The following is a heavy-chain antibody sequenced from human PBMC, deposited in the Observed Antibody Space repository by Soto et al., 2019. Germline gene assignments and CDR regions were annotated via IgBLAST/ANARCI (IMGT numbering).Heavy chain of an antibody. V-gene: IGHV3-33*01. CDR1: GFTFSSYG. CDR3: ARGGYYYDSSGYYYVRPFDY. J-gene: IGHJ4*02. Sequence: GGSLRLSCAASGFTFSSYGMHWVRQAPGKGLEWVAVIWYDGSNKYYADSVKGRFTISRDNSKNTLYLQMNSLRAEDTAVYYCARGGYYYDSSGYYYVRPFDYWGQGTLVTVSS. D-gene: IGHD3-22*01. CDR2: IWYDGSNK.